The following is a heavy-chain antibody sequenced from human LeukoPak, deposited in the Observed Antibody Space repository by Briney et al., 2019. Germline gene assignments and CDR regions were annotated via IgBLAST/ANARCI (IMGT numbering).Heavy chain of an antibody. V-gene: IGHV4-59*08. CDR1: GGSISGHY. CDR3: ARVLWFGELANWFDP. Sequence: SETLSLTCIVSGGSISGHYWSWIRQPPGKGLEWIGYICYSGSTNYNPSLKSRVIISVDTSKNQFSLKLSSVTAADTAVYYCARVLWFGELANWFDPWGQGTLVTVSS. J-gene: IGHJ5*02. D-gene: IGHD3-10*01. CDR2: ICYSGST.